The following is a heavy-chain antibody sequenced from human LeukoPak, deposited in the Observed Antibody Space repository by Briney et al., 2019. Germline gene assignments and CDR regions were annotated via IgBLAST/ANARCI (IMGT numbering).Heavy chain of an antibody. D-gene: IGHD3-22*01. V-gene: IGHV3-23*01. Sequence: GGSLRLSRAASGFTFSSYAMSWVRQAPGKGLEWVSAISGSGGSTYYADSVKGRFTISRDNSKNTLYLQMNSLRAEDTAVYYCVYDSSGYPTPAFDYWGQGTLCTVSS. CDR1: GFTFSSYA. CDR2: ISGSGGST. CDR3: VYDSSGYPTPAFDY. J-gene: IGHJ4*02.